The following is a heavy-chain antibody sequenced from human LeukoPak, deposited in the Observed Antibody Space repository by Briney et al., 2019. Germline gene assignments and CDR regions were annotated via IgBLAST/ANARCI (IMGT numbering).Heavy chain of an antibody. CDR1: GGSISSSSYY. Sequence: PSETLSLTCTVSGGSISSSSYYWGWIRQPPGKGLEWIGSIYYSGSTYYNPSLKSRVTISVDTSKNQFSLKLSSVTAADTAVYYCAGDTVGLYYFDYWGQGTLVTVSS. CDR2: IYYSGST. D-gene: IGHD4-11*01. V-gene: IGHV4-39*02. CDR3: AGDTVGLYYFDY. J-gene: IGHJ4*02.